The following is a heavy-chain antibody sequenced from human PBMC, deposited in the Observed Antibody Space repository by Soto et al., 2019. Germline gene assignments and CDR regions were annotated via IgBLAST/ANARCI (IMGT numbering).Heavy chain of an antibody. J-gene: IGHJ6*01. Sequence: PGGSLRLSCAASGFTFSSYWMSWVRQAPGQGLEWVANIKQDGSEKYYVDSVKGRFTISRDNAKNSLYLQMNSLRAEDTAVYYCARHWDTIRFCGMDVGGQGTPATFST. CDR1: GFTFSSYW. D-gene: IGHD3-10*01. V-gene: IGHV3-7*03. CDR3: ARHWDTIRFCGMDV. CDR2: IKQDGSEK.